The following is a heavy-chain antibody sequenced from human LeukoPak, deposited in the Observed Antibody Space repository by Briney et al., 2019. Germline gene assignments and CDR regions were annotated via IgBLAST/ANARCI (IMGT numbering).Heavy chain of an antibody. J-gene: IGHJ3*01. V-gene: IGHV3-7*01. CDR3: ARPAYTAAYDL. CDR2: MKGDGSEI. CDR1: GFIFSTYW. D-gene: IGHD3-16*01. Sequence: GGSLRLSCAASGFIFSTYWMMWARQAPGKGLEWVANMKGDGSEIHYVDSVKGRFTISRDNARNSLFLQMNGLRPEDTAVYYCARPAYTAAYDLWGQGTMVTFSS.